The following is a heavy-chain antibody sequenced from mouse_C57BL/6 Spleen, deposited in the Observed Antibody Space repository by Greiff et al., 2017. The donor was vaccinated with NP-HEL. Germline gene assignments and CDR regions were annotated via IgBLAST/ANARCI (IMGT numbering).Heavy chain of an antibody. Sequence: DVQLVESGGDLVKPGGSLKLSCAASGFTFSSYGMSWVRQTPDKRLEWVATISSGGSYTYYPDSVKGRFTISRDNAKNTLYLQMSSLKSEDTAMYYCAKYYYGSSYYYFDYWGQGTTLTVSS. CDR3: AKYYYGSSYYYFDY. D-gene: IGHD1-1*01. CDR2: ISSGGSYT. V-gene: IGHV5-6*01. CDR1: GFTFSSYG. J-gene: IGHJ2*01.